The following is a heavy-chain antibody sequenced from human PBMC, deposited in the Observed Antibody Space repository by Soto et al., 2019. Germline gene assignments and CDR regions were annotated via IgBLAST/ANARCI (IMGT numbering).Heavy chain of an antibody. V-gene: IGHV1-69*02. D-gene: IGHD3-10*01. J-gene: IGHJ4*02. CDR3: ATSSGSGSRAFEY. CDR1: GDTFSFYT. CDR2: INPILSMS. Sequence: QVQLVQSGVEVKKPGSSVKVSCKASGDTFSFYTINLVRQAPGLGLEWMGRINPILSMSNYAQKFQGRVTIITDKSTSTDYMELSSLRSEDTAMYYCATSSGSGSRAFEYWGQGALVTVSS.